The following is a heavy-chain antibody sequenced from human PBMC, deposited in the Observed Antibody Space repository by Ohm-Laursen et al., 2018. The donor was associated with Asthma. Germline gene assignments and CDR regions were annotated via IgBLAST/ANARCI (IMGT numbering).Heavy chain of an antibody. CDR3: ARDFHDILTGYYAFDI. J-gene: IGHJ3*02. Sequence: SLRLSCTASGFTFSSYNMNWVRQAPGKGLEWVSSITTGSGYINYADSVKGRFTISRDNAKNSLFLQMNSLRAEDTAVYYCARDFHDILTGYYAFDIWGQGTMVTVSS. CDR1: GFTFSSYN. CDR2: ITTGSGYI. D-gene: IGHD3-9*01. V-gene: IGHV3-21*01.